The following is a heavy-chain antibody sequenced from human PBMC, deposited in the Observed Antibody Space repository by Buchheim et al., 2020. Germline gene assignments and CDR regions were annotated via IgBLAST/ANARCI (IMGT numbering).Heavy chain of an antibody. CDR1: GFTFSSYW. Sequence: EVQLVESGGGLVQPGGSLRLSCAASGFTFSSYWMHWVRQAPGKGLVWVSRINSDGSSTSYADSVKGRFTISRANAKNTLYLQMNNQRAEDTAVYYCARGTAWGYRDYYFDDWGQGTL. D-gene: IGHD7-27*01. V-gene: IGHV3-74*01. J-gene: IGHJ4*02. CDR2: INSDGSST. CDR3: ARGTAWGYRDYYFDD.